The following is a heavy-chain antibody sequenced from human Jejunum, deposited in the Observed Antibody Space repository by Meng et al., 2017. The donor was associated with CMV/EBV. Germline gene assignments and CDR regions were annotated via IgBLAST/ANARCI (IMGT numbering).Heavy chain of an antibody. Sequence: LSCTASGFTVTNYAMSWVRQAPGKGLEWVSTVRASGESSYYADSVKGRFAIFRDNSKNTLYLEMNNLRAEDTAISYCATSYGPGGYWGHGTLVTVSS. CDR2: VRASGESS. V-gene: IGHV3-23*01. J-gene: IGHJ4*01. CDR3: ATSYGPGGY. D-gene: IGHD3-10*01. CDR1: GFTVTNYA.